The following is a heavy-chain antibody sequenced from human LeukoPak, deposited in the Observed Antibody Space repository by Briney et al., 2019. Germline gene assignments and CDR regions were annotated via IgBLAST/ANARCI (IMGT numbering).Heavy chain of an antibody. V-gene: IGHV4-59*01. Sequence: SETLSLTCTVSGGSISSYYWSWIRQPPGQGLEWIGYMYYSGSTNYNPSLKSRVTISVDTSKNQFSLKLSSVTAADTAVYYCARDGTPWLVRSMDYYYYGMDVWGQGTTVTVSS. CDR1: GGSISSYY. CDR2: MYYSGST. CDR3: ARDGTPWLVRSMDYYYYGMDV. D-gene: IGHD6-19*01. J-gene: IGHJ6*02.